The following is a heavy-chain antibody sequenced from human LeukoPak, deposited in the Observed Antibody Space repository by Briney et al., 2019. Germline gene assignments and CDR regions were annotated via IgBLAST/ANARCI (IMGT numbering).Heavy chain of an antibody. D-gene: IGHD2-15*01. Sequence: GESLKISCKASGYRFTTDYIGWVRQMPGKGLEWMGIIYPDDSETNYSPSFQGQVSMSVDKSITTAYLQWSSLKASDTAMYYCARQAISGSYFGSAFDIWGQGTMVTVSS. V-gene: IGHV5-51*01. J-gene: IGHJ3*02. CDR3: ARQAISGSYFGSAFDI. CDR2: IYPDDSET. CDR1: GYRFTTDY.